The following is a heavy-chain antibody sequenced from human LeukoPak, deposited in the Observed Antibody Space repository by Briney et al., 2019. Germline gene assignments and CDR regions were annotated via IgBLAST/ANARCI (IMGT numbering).Heavy chain of an antibody. J-gene: IGHJ6*03. D-gene: IGHD5-24*01. CDR3: AKSDNFMDV. V-gene: IGHV3-30*04. Sequence: GGSLRLSCAASGFTFSNYAFHWVRQAPGKGLEWVAVISHDGSKEYYADSVEGRFTISRDNSKNTLYLQMNSLRAEDTAVYYCAKSDNFMDVWGKGTTVTVSS. CDR1: GFTFSNYA. CDR2: ISHDGSKE.